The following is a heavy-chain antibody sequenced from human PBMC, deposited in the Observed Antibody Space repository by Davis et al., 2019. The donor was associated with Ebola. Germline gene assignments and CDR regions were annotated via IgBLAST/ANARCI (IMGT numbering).Heavy chain of an antibody. CDR3: ARARGIADY. V-gene: IGHV3-7*01. J-gene: IGHJ4*02. Sequence: GESLKISCAASGFTFSNYAMHWVRQAPGKGLEWVANIKQDGSEKYYVDSVKGRLTISRDNAKNSLYLQMNSLRAEDTAVYYCARARGIADYWGQGTLVTVSS. D-gene: IGHD2-21*01. CDR1: GFTFSNYA. CDR2: IKQDGSEK.